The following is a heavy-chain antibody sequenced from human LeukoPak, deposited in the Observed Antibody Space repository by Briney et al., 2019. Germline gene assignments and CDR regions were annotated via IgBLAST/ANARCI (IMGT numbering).Heavy chain of an antibody. J-gene: IGHJ4*02. CDR1: GGSFSGYY. CDR2: INHSGST. V-gene: IGHV4-34*01. CDR3: AGVVYYYDSSGYYYFDY. D-gene: IGHD3-22*01. Sequence: PSETLSLTCAVYGGSFSGYYWSWIRQPPGKGLEWIGEINHSGSTNYNPSLKSRVTISVDTSKNQFSLKLSSVTAADTAVYYCAGVVYYYDSSGYYYFDYWGQGTLVTVSS.